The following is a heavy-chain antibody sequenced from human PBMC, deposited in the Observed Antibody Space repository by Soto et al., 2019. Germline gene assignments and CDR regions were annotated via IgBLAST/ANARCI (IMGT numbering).Heavy chain of an antibody. CDR3: ARPDSDFDY. CDR1: GSSFTSYW. Sequence: ESLKISFKGSGSSFTSYWISWVRQIPGKGLEWMGRIDPSDSYTNYSPSFQGHVTISADKSISTAYLQWSSLKASDTAMYYCARPDSDFDYWGQGTLVTVSS. J-gene: IGHJ4*02. D-gene: IGHD2-21*01. V-gene: IGHV5-10-1*01. CDR2: IDPSDSYT.